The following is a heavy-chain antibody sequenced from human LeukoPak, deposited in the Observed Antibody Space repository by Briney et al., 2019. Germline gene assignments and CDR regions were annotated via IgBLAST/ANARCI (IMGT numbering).Heavy chain of an antibody. CDR3: ARDGEMAAIYFDY. Sequence: SVKVSCKASGGTFSTYPISWVRQAPGRGLEWMGGIIPIVGIANYAQKFRGRVTITADKSTNTAYMELSSLRSEDTAVYYCARDGEMAAIYFDYWGQGTLVTVSS. D-gene: IGHD5-24*01. V-gene: IGHV1-69*17. CDR2: IIPIVGIA. CDR1: GGTFSTYP. J-gene: IGHJ4*02.